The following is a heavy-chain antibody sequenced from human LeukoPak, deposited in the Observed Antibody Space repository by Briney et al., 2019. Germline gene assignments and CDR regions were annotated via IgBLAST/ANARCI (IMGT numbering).Heavy chain of an antibody. CDR3: ARDRQGIAVAGYFDY. D-gene: IGHD6-19*01. CDR1: GATFTSYA. J-gene: IGHJ4*02. V-gene: IGHV1-69*04. Sequence: SVKVSCKASGATFTSYAIGWVRQPPGQGLGWMGRITPILGIANYAQKFQGRVTITADKSTSTAYMELSSLRSEDTAVYYCARDRQGIAVAGYFDYWGQGTLVTVSS. CDR2: ITPILGIA.